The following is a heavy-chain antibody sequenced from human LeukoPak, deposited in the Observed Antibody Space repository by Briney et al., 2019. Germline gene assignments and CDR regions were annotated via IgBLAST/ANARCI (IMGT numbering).Heavy chain of an antibody. Sequence: GRSLRLSCAASGFTFSSYGMHWVRQAPGKGLEWVAVIWYDGSNKYYADSVKGRFTISRDNSKNTLYLQMNSLRAEDTAVYYCARGSITIFGVVVPSQYFDYWGQGTLVTVSS. CDR1: GFTFSSYG. CDR2: IWYDGSNK. J-gene: IGHJ4*02. V-gene: IGHV3-33*01. CDR3: ARGSITIFGVVVPSQYFDY. D-gene: IGHD3-3*01.